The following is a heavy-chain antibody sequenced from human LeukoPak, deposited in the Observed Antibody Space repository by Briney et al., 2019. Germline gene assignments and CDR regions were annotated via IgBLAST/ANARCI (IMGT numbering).Heavy chain of an antibody. D-gene: IGHD5-24*01. CDR1: GGSISSGTYY. V-gene: IGHV4-61*02. Sequence: SETLSLTCTVSGGSISSGTYYWSWIRQPAGKGLEWIGRFYISGSTNYNPSLKSRVTISVDTSKNQFSLKLSSVTAADTAVYYCARGRDGYNFLNRGEYYYFDYWGQGTLVTVSS. J-gene: IGHJ4*02. CDR3: ARGRDGYNFLNRGEYYYFDY. CDR2: FYISGST.